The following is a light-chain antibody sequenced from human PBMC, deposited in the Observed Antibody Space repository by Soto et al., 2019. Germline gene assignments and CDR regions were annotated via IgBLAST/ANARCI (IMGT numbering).Light chain of an antibody. CDR1: QNVGLN. J-gene: IGKJ4*01. Sequence: EMVLTQSPATLSLSPGESATLSCRASQNVGLNFAWYQQKSGQPPRLLIHTASSRATGIPARFSGSGSRTDFTLTSRSQEPEDIAVYYCQERGRWPRATFGGGTKVEMK. V-gene: IGKV3-11*01. CDR2: TAS. CDR3: QERGRWPRAT.